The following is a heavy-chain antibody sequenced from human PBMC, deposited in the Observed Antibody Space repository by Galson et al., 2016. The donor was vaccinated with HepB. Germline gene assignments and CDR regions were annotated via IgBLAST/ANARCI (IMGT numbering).Heavy chain of an antibody. CDR3: VKESSYDNWYFHL. Sequence: SLRLSCAASGFSFSSCGMQWVRQAPGKGLEWVTVIAAGGNIQFYADSVKGRFIVSRDNSKNTLDLQMNSLRPEDTAVYFCVKESSYDNWYFHLWGRGTLVTVSP. J-gene: IGHJ2*01. CDR2: IAAGGNIQ. CDR1: GFSFSSCG. D-gene: IGHD3-10*01. V-gene: IGHV3-30*18.